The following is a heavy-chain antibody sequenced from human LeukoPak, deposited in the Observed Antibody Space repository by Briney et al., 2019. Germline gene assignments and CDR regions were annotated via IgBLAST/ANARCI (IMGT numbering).Heavy chain of an antibody. J-gene: IGHJ4*02. CDR3: ARDFRDYVAY. V-gene: IGHV3-21*01. CDR2: ISSSSSYI. CDR1: GFTFSSYS. Sequence: PGGSLRLSCAASGFTFSSYSMNLVRQAPGKGLEWVSSISSSSSYIYYADSVKGRFTISRDNAKNSLYLQMNSLRAEDTAVYYCARDFRDYVAYWGQGTLVTVSS.